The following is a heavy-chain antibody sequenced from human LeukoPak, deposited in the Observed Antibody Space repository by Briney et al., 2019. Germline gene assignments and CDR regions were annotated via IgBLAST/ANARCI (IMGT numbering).Heavy chain of an antibody. J-gene: IGHJ4*02. V-gene: IGHV3-23*01. CDR2: IGISGGGI. Sequence: PGGSLRISCAASGFTLSYYTMYWVRQGPGKGLEWVSIIGISGGGIHYADSVKGRFTISRDNSKNTLYLQMNSLRAEDTAVYYCAIDPNWGVDYWGQGVLVTVSS. CDR1: GFTLSYYT. D-gene: IGHD7-27*01. CDR3: AIDPNWGVDY.